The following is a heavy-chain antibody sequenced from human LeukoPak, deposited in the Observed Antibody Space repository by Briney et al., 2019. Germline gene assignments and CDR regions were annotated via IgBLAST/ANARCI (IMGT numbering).Heavy chain of an antibody. V-gene: IGHV3-11*06. D-gene: IGHD4-17*01. CDR3: ARVVGTVTTRYYFDY. J-gene: IGHJ4*02. CDR1: GFTFSNAW. Sequence: GGSLRLSCAASGFTFSNAWMSWVRQAPGKGLEWVSYISSSSSYTNYADSVKGRFTISRDNAKNSLYLQMNSLRAEDTAVYYCARVVGTVTTRYYFDYWGQGTLVTVSS. CDR2: ISSSSSYT.